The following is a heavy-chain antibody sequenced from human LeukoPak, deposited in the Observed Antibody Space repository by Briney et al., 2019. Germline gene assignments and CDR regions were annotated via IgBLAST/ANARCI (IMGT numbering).Heavy chain of an antibody. J-gene: IGHJ4*02. V-gene: IGHV4-4*07. CDR1: GGSISSYY. Sequence: SETLSLTCTVSGGSISSYYWSWIRQPAGKGLEWIGRIYTSGSTNYKPSLKSRVTMSVDTSKNQFSLKLSSVTAADTAVYYCARDGGPYDILTGYFDYWGQGTLVTVST. CDR2: IYTSGST. D-gene: IGHD3-9*01. CDR3: ARDGGPYDILTGYFDY.